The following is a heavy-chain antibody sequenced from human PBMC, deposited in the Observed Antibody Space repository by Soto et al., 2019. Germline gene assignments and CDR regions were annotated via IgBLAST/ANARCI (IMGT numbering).Heavy chain of an antibody. D-gene: IGHD3-10*01. J-gene: IGHJ4*02. CDR1: GGSISSSNW. CDR2: IYHSGST. Sequence: SETLSLTCAVSGGSISSSNWWSWVRQPPGKGLEWIGEIYHSGSTNYNPSLKSRVTISVDKSKNQFSLKLSSVTAADTAVYYCARRRAYYYGSGSYSNFDYWGQGTLVTVSS. CDR3: ARRRAYYYGSGSYSNFDY. V-gene: IGHV4-4*02.